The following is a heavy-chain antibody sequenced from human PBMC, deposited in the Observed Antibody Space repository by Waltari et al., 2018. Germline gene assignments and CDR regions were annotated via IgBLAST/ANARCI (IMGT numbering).Heavy chain of an antibody. V-gene: IGHV3-73*01. CDR2: IRSRFKGDAT. J-gene: IGHJ4*02. CDR1: GLTIGDYA. D-gene: IGHD7-27*01. CDR3: IRPFEMGID. Sequence: EVQLVESGGALVQPGGSLKLPCAASGLTIGDYAIHWVRQASGKGPEWVGRIRSRFKGDATAYGESVQGRFTISRDDSKNTVYLEMNSLKTDDTAVYYCIRPFEMGIDWGQGTLVTVSS.